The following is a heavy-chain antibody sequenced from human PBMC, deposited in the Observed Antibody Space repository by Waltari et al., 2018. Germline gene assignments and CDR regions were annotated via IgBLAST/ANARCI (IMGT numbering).Heavy chain of an antibody. V-gene: IGHV1-24*01. CDR1: GYTLTELS. CDR2: FDHGDGET. Sequence: QVQVVQFGAEVKKPGASVKVSCKVSGYTLTELSMHWVRQAPGKGLEWMGGFDHGDGETDYAQKCQGRVSMTEDTATDTAYMELSSLRSEDTAVYYCATGGHGMDVWGQGTTVIVSS. CDR3: ATGGHGMDV. J-gene: IGHJ6*02.